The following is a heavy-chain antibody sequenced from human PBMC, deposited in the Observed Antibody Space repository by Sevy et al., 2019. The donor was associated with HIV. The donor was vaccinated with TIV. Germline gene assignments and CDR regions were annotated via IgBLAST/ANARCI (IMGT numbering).Heavy chain of an antibody. CDR2: IRWNSGSI. CDR1: GFTFDDYA. V-gene: IGHV3-9*01. D-gene: IGHD6-6*01. J-gene: IGHJ3*02. Sequence: GGSMRLSCAASGFTFDDYAMHWVRQAQGKGMEWVSGIRWNSGSIGYAASVKGRLTIARDKAKNSLYLQMNSLGAEDTSLYYCAKIPQDSSSLAWAFDIWGQGTMVTVSS. CDR3: AKIPQDSSSLAWAFDI.